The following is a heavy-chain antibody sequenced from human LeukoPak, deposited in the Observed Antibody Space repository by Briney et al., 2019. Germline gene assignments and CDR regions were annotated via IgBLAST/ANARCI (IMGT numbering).Heavy chain of an antibody. Sequence: GGSLRLSCSASGFTFSSYAMHWVRQAPGKGLEYVSAISSNGGSTYYADSVKGRFTISRDNSKNTLYLQMSSLRAEVTAVYYCVFGGLADSYYFDYWGQGTLVTVSS. CDR3: VFGGLADSYYFDY. CDR2: ISSNGGST. CDR1: GFTFSSYA. V-gene: IGHV3-64D*06. D-gene: IGHD3-10*01. J-gene: IGHJ4*02.